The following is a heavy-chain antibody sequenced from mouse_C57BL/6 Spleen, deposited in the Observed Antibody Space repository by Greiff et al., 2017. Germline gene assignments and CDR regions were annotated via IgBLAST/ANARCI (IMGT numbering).Heavy chain of an antibody. CDR1: GYTFTSYG. J-gene: IGHJ4*01. V-gene: IGHV1-81*01. CDR2: IYPRSGNT. D-gene: IGHD1-1*01. CDR3: ARPGSSLYYYAMDY. Sequence: VKLLESGAELARPGASVKLSCKASGYTFTSYGISWVKQRTGQGLEWIGEIYPRSGNTYYNEKFKGKATLTADKSSSTAYMELRSLTSEDSAVYFCARPGSSLYYYAMDYWGQGTSVTVSS.